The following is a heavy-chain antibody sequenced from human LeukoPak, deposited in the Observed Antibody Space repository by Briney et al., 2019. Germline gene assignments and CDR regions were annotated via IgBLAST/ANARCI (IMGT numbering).Heavy chain of an antibody. V-gene: IGHV1-2*02. CDR3: ARGYYDSSDFEYFHH. CDR1: GYTFSGYY. D-gene: IGHD3-22*01. J-gene: IGHJ1*01. CDR2: INPNSGGT. Sequence: VASVKVSCKASGYTFSGYYMHWVRQAPGQGLEWMGWINPNSGGTNYAQKFQGRVTMTRDTSINTAYRELSRLTSDDTAVFYCARGYYDSSDFEYFHHWGQGTLVTVSS.